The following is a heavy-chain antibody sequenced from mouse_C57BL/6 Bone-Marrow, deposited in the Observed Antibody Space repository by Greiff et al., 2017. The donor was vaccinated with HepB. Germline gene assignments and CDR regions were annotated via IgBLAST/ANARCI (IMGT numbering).Heavy chain of an antibody. Sequence: QVQLQQSGPGLVQPSQSLSITCTVSGFSLTSYGVHWVRQSPGKGLEWLGVIWSGGSTDYNAAFISRLSISKDNSKSQVFFKMNSLQADDTAIYYCARNVVATGWFAYWGQGTLVTVSA. CDR1: GFSLTSYG. D-gene: IGHD1-1*01. CDR2: IWSGGST. J-gene: IGHJ3*01. CDR3: ARNVVATGWFAY. V-gene: IGHV2-2*01.